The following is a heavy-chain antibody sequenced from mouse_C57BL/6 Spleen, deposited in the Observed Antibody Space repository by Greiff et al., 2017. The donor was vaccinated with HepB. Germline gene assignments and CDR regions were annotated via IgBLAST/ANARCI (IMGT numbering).Heavy chain of an antibody. V-gene: IGHV6-3*01. CDR1: GFTFSNYW. D-gene: IGHD3-2*02. Sequence: DVKLQESGGGLVQPGGSMKLSCVASGFTFSNYWMNWVRQSPEKGLEWVAQIRLKSDNYATHYAESVKGRFTISRDDSKSSVYLQMNNLRAEDTGIYYCTGDSSGYVDYWGQGTTLTVSS. CDR3: TGDSSGYVDY. J-gene: IGHJ2*01. CDR2: IRLKSDNYAT.